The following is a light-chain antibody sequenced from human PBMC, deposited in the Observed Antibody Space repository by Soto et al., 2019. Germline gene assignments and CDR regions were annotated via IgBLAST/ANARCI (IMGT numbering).Light chain of an antibody. Sequence: QSALTQPASASGSPGQSITISCTGTSSDVGNYNLVSWYQQHPGRAPKLMIYEGSERPSGVSNRFSGSKSGNTASLTISGLQAEDEGDYYCCSYAGSSTYVFGTGTKVTVL. CDR3: CSYAGSSTYV. CDR1: SSDVGNYNL. CDR2: EGS. V-gene: IGLV2-23*01. J-gene: IGLJ1*01.